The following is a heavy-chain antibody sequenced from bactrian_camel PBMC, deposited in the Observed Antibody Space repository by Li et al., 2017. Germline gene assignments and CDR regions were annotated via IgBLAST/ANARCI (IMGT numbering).Heavy chain of an antibody. CDR1: PYSFSNNC. J-gene: IGHJ4*01. Sequence: VESGGGSVQAGGSLRLECTASPYSFSNNCVGWFRQAPGKERERVAQIISNGATAYANSVKGRFTISKDNAKNSLYLQMNSLTPEDTAMYYCAYGVYGDNWNRWYSVSSYDSWGQGTQVTVS. D-gene: IGHD4*01. CDR2: IISNGAT. CDR3: AYGVYGDNWNRWYSVSSYDS. V-gene: IGHV3S53*01.